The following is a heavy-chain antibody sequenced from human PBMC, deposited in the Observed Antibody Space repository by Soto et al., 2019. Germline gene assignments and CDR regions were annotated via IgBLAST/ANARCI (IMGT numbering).Heavy chain of an antibody. CDR3: ARAGLRYYYGSGSYYNWFDP. CDR2: SNHSGST. V-gene: IGHV4-4*02. J-gene: IGHJ5*02. CDR1: GGPISSSNW. Sequence: SETLSLTCAVSGGPISSSNWWSWIRQTPGKGLEWIGESNHSGSTNYNPSLKSRVTISVDTSKNQFSLKLSSVTAADTAVYYCARAGLRYYYGSGSYYNWFDPWGQGTLVTVSS. D-gene: IGHD3-10*01.